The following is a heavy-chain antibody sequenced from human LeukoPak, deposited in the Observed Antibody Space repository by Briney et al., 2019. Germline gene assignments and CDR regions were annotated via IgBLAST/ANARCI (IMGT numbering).Heavy chain of an antibody. V-gene: IGHV4-59*01. Sequence: PSETLSLTCTVSGGSISSYYWSWIRQPPGKGLEWIGYIYYSGNTNYNPSLKSRVTISVDTSKNQFPLKLSSVTAADTAVYYCASGAAAAGNWFDPWGQGTLVTVSS. D-gene: IGHD6-13*01. CDR3: ASGAAAAGNWFDP. CDR2: IYYSGNT. J-gene: IGHJ5*02. CDR1: GGSISSYY.